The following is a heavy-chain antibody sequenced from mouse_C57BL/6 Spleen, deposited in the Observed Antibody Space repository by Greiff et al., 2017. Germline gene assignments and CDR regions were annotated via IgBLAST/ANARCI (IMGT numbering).Heavy chain of an antibody. D-gene: IGHD2-13*01. J-gene: IGHJ2*01. V-gene: IGHV1-64*01. CDR2: IHPNSGST. Sequence: VQLQQPGAELLKPGASVKLSCKASGYTFTSYWMHWVKQRPGQGLEWIGMIHPNSGSTNYNEKFKSKATLTVDKSSSTAYMQLSSLTSEDSAVYYCAKDVADLLWWFDYWGQGTTLTVSS. CDR3: AKDVADLLWWFDY. CDR1: GYTFTSYW.